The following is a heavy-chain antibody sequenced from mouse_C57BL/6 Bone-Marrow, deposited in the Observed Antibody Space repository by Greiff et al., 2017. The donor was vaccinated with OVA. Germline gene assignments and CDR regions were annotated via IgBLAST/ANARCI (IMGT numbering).Heavy chain of an antibody. J-gene: IGHJ1*03. CDR3: ARDPTGTYWYFDV. Sequence: EVQLVESGGGLVQSGRSLRLSCATSGFTFSDFYMEWVRQAPGKGLEWIAASRNKANDYTTEYSASVKGRFIVSRDTSQSILYLQMNALRAEDTAIYYCARDPTGTYWYFDVWGTGTTVTVSS. D-gene: IGHD4-1*01. V-gene: IGHV7-1*01. CDR1: GFTFSDFY. CDR2: SRNKANDYTT.